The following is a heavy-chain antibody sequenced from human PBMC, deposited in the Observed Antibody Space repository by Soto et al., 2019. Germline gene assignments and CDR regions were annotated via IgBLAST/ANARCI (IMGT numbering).Heavy chain of an antibody. CDR1: GDSVSSNSAA. Sequence: SQTLSLTCAISGDSVSSNSAAWNWIRQSPSRGLEWLGRTYYRSKWYNDYAVSVKSRITINPDTSKNQFSLQLNSVTPEDTVLYYCARAYCGGHCYLPSYPYSGMGVWGQGTTVTVPS. V-gene: IGHV6-1*01. CDR3: ARAYCGGHCYLPSYPYSGMGV. D-gene: IGHD2-21*02. J-gene: IGHJ6*02. CDR2: TYYRSKWYN.